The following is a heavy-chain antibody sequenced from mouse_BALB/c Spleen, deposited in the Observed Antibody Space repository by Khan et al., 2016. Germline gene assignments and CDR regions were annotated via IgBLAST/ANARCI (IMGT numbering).Heavy chain of an antibody. V-gene: IGHV5-12-2*01. CDR2: ISNGGGST. CDR1: GFTFSSYT. CDR3: ARERRARADGYFDY. J-gene: IGHJ2*01. Sequence: EVELVESGGGLVQPGGSLKLSCAASGFTFSSYTMSWVRQTPEKRLEWVAYISNGGGSTYYPGTVKGRFTISRDNAKNTLYLQMSSLKSEDTAMYYCARERRARADGYFDYWGQGTTLTVSS. D-gene: IGHD3-1*01.